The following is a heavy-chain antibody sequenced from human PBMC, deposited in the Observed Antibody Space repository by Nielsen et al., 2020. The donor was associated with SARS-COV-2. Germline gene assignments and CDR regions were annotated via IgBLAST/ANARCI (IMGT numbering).Heavy chain of an antibody. J-gene: IGHJ6*02. CDR2: ISYDGSNK. CDR3: ARVDSFGDDYGMDV. V-gene: IGHV3-30*04. Sequence: GGSLRLSCAASGFTFSSYAMHWVRQAPGKGLEWVAVISYDGSNKYYADSVKGRFTISRDNSKNTLYLQMNSLRAEDTAVYYCARVDSFGDDYGMDVWGQWTTVTVSS. D-gene: IGHD3-10*01. CDR1: GFTFSSYA.